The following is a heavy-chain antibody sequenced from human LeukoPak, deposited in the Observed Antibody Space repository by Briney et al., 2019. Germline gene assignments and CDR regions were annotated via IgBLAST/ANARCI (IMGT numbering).Heavy chain of an antibody. CDR1: GGTFSSYA. CDR3: ASGYSSGWYPPNYYYYGMDV. D-gene: IGHD6-19*01. J-gene: IGHJ6*02. Sequence: SVKVSCKASGGTFSSYAISWVRQAPGQGLEWMGGIIPIFGTANYAQKFQGRVTITADESTSTAYMELSSLRSEDTAVYYCASGYSSGWYPPNYYYYGMDVRGQGTTVTVSS. V-gene: IGHV1-69*13. CDR2: IIPIFGTA.